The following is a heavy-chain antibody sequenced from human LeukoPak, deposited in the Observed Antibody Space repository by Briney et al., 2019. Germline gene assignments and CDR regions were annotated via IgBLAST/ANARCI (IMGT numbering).Heavy chain of an antibody. CDR1: GFTFSSYG. D-gene: IGHD2-2*01. CDR3: AREGCSNTSCYVPVI. J-gene: IGHJ4*02. CDR2: ISYDGSNK. Sequence: GRSLRLSCAASGFTFSSYGMHWVRQAPGKGLEWVAVISYDGSNKYYADSVKGRFTISRDNSKNTLYLQMNSLRAEDTAVYYCAREGCSNTSCYVPVIWGQGTLVTVSS. V-gene: IGHV3-30*03.